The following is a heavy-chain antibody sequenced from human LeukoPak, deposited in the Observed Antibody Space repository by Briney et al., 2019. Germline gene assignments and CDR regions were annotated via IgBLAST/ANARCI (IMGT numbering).Heavy chain of an antibody. J-gene: IGHJ4*02. CDR1: GGTFSSYA. Sequence: ASVKVSCKASGGTFSSYAISWVRQAPGQGLEWMRGIIPIFGTANYAQKFQGRVTITTDESTSTAYMELSSLRSEDTAVYYCARDRLPYYYNSSGYYPFDYWGQGTLVTVSS. V-gene: IGHV1-69*05. CDR2: IIPIFGTA. D-gene: IGHD3-22*01. CDR3: ARDRLPYYYNSSGYYPFDY.